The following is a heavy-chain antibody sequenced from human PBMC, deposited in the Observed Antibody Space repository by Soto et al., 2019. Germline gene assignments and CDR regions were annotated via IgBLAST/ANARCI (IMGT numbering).Heavy chain of an antibody. D-gene: IGHD6-13*01. CDR2: IYYSGST. Sequence: PGKGLEWIGEIYYSGSTNYNPSLKSRVTISVDTSKNQFSLKLSSVTAADTAVYYCARETRSSWYRWFDPWGQGTLVTVSS. J-gene: IGHJ5*02. CDR3: ARETRSSWYRWFDP. V-gene: IGHV4-34*13.